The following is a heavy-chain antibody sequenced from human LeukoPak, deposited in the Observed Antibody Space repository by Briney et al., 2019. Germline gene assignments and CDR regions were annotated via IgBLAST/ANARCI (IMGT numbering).Heavy chain of an antibody. V-gene: IGHV4-59*01. CDR1: GGSISSYY. CDR2: IYYSGST. J-gene: IGHJ4*02. Sequence: PSETLSLTCTVSGGSISSYYWSWIRQPPGKGLEWIGYIYYSGSTNYNPSLKSRVTISVDTSKNQFSLKLSSVTAADTAVYYCARAPRAYFDYWGQGTLVTVSS. CDR3: ARAPRAYFDY.